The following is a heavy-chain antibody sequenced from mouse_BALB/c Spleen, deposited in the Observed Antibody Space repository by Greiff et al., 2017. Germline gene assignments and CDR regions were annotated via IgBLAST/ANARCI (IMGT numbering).Heavy chain of an antibody. D-gene: IGHD2-2*01. CDR1: GFTFSSYY. J-gene: IGHJ4*01. CDR3: ARHLYYYGYDGYYYAMDY. V-gene: IGHV5-6-2*01. CDR2: INSNGGST. Sequence: EVKLVESGGGLVKLGGSLKLSCAASGFTFSSYYMSWVRQTPEKRLELVAAINSNGGSTYYPDTVKGRFTISRDNAKNTLYLQMSSLKSEDTALYYCARHLYYYGYDGYYYAMDYWGQGTSVTVSS.